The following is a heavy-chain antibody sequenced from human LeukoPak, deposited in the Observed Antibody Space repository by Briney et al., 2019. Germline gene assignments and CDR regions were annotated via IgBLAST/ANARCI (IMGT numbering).Heavy chain of an antibody. D-gene: IGHD3-10*01. CDR1: GGSFSGYY. CDR2: INHSGST. Sequence: SETLSLTCAVYGGSFSGYYWSWLRQPPGKGLEWIGEINHSGSTNYNPSLKSRVTISVDTSKNQFSLNLSSVTAADTAVYYCARGVREKNRGFLLYYYYYYMDVWGKGTTVAISS. J-gene: IGHJ6*03. CDR3: ARGVREKNRGFLLYYYYYYMDV. V-gene: IGHV4-34*01.